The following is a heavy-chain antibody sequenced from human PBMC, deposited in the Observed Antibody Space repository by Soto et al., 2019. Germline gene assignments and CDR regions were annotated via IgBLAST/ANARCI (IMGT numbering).Heavy chain of an antibody. CDR1: GGSISSGGYS. V-gene: IGHV4-30-2*01. D-gene: IGHD4-17*01. J-gene: IGHJ6*02. CDR3: ARDDFLRPPGGYYYYYGMDV. CDR2: IYHSGST. Sequence: SETLSLTCAVSGGSISSGGYSWSWIRQPPGKGLKWIGYIYHSGSTYYNPSLKSRVTISVDTFKNQFSLKLSSVTAADTAVYYCARDDFLRPPGGYYYYYGMDVWGQGTTVTVSS.